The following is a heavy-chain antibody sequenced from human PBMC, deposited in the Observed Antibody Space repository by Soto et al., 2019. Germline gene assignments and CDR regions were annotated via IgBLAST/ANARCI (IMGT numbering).Heavy chain of an antibody. CDR2: ISGNGVST. J-gene: IGHJ5*02. V-gene: IGHV3-64D*06. CDR1: GFTFSSYA. D-gene: IGHD6-6*01. CDR3: VKGSSSEVQGDNWFDP. Sequence: GGSLRLSCSASGFTFSSYAMHWVRQAPGKGLEYVSAISGNGVSTYYADSVKGRLTISRDNSKNTLYLQMSSLRAEDTAVYYCVKGSSSEVQGDNWFDPWGQGTLVTVSS.